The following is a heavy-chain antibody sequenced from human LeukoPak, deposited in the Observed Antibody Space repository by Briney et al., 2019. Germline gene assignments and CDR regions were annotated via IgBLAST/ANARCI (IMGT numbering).Heavy chain of an antibody. V-gene: IGHV5-51*01. Sequence: GESLKISCKASGYRSTDYSIGWVRQMPRKGLGWGGIVFSGVSETTNNPSSQGQGTISVHKSISTAYLQWSRPKAPDTALCYCARHEACGSASYFPFDYWGQGTLVTVSS. CDR3: ARHEACGSASYFPFDY. CDR1: GYRSTDYS. D-gene: IGHD3-10*01. J-gene: IGHJ4*02. CDR2: VFSGVSET.